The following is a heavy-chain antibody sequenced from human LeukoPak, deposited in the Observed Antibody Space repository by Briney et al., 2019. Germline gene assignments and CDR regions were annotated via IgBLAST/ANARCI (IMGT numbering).Heavy chain of an antibody. CDR3: ARVPLPGYDFWSGYRGDAFDI. CDR1: GGTFSSYT. Sequence: ASVTVSCKASGGTFSSYTISWVRQAPGQGLEWMGRIIPILGIANYAQKFQGRVTITADKSTSTAYMELSSLRSEDTAVYYCARVPLPGYDFWSGYRGDAFDIWGQGTMVTVSS. J-gene: IGHJ3*02. V-gene: IGHV1-69*02. D-gene: IGHD3-3*01. CDR2: IIPILGIA.